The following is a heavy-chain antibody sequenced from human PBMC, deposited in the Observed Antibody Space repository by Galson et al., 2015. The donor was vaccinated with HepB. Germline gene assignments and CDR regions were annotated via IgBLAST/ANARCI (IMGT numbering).Heavy chain of an antibody. CDR3: ARDGLSPLLSTVTKPHYWYFDL. CDR1: GYTFTSYG. V-gene: IGHV1-18*04. Sequence: SVKVSCKASGYTFTSYGISWVRQAPGQGLEWMGWISAYNGNTNYAQKLQGRVTMTTDTSTSTAYMELRSLRSDDTAVYYCARDGLSPLLSTVTKPHYWYFDLWGRGTLVTVSS. CDR2: ISAYNGNT. J-gene: IGHJ2*01. D-gene: IGHD4-17*01.